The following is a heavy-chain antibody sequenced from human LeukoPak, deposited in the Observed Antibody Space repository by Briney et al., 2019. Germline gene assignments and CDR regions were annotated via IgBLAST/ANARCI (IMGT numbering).Heavy chain of an antibody. J-gene: IGHJ4*02. D-gene: IGHD1-14*01. CDR3: ARSLTGTYGFAF. CDR2: INHLGGT. V-gene: IGHV4-34*01. CDR1: GESFNDHY. Sequence: PSETLSLTCAVYGESFNDHYWNWIRQPPGKGLEWIGEINHLGGTNYSPSLKSRVALSVDTSKNQFSLRLNSVNDADTATYYCARSLTGTYGFAFWSRGTPVLVST.